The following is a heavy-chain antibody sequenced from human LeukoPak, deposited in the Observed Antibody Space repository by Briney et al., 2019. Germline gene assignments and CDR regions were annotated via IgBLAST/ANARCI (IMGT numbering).Heavy chain of an antibody. J-gene: IGHJ6*03. CDR3: ARGVGSHPNYYYYYMDV. V-gene: IGHV6-1*01. Sequence: PSQTLSLTCAISGDSVSSNSAAWNWIRQSPSRGLEWLGRTYYRSKWYNDYAVSVKSRITINPDTSKNQFSLQLNSVTPEDTAVYYCARGVGSHPNYYYYYMDVWGKGTTVTVSS. CDR2: TYYRSKWYN. D-gene: IGHD1-26*01. CDR1: GDSVSSNSAA.